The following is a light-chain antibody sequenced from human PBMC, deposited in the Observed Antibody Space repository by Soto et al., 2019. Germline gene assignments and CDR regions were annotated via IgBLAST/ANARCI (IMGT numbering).Light chain of an antibody. V-gene: IGKV3-11*01. J-gene: IGKJ1*01. CDR3: QQRSNWPPWT. CDR2: DAS. Sequence: EIVLTQSPATLSLSPGERATLSCTASQSVSSYLAWYQQKPGQAPRLLNYDASNRATGIPARFSGSGSGTDFTLTISSLEPEDFAVYYCQQRSNWPPWTFGQGTKVEIK. CDR1: QSVSSY.